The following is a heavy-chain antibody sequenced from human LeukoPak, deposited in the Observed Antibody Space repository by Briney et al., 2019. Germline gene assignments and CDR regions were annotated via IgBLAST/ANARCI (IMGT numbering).Heavy chain of an antibody. J-gene: IGHJ4*02. CDR1: GGSISSSSYY. D-gene: IGHD3-10*01. CDR2: IYYSGRT. V-gene: IGHV4-39*01. CDR3: ARRRVRGYYFDY. Sequence: PSETLSLTCTVSGGSISSSSYYWGWIRQPPGKGLEWIGSIYYSGRTYYNPSLKSRVTISVDTSKNQFSLKLSSVTAADTAVYYCARRRVRGYYFDYWGQGTLVTVSS.